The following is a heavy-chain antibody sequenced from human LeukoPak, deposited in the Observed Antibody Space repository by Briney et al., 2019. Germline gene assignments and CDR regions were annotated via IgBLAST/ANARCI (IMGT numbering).Heavy chain of an antibody. Sequence: ASVKVSCKASGYTFTSYDINRVRQATGQGLEWMGWMNPNSGNTGYAQKFQGRVTMTRNTSISTAYMELSSLRSEDTAVYYCAREPRGVVENDYWGQGTLVTVSS. J-gene: IGHJ4*02. CDR2: MNPNSGNT. CDR1: GYTFTSYD. D-gene: IGHD3-22*01. CDR3: AREPRGVVENDY. V-gene: IGHV1-8*01.